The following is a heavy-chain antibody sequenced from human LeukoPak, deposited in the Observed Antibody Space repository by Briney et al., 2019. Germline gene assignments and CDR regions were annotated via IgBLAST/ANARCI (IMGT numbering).Heavy chain of an antibody. CDR2: IYYSGST. J-gene: IGHJ4*02. CDR1: GGSVSRSPYY. CDR3: ARDYYDSSGYMDY. V-gene: IGHV4-39*07. D-gene: IGHD3-22*01. Sequence: RTSETLSLTCTVSGGSVSRSPYYWGWIRQPPGKGLEWIGNIYYSGSTYYNPSLKSRVTISVDTSKNQFSLKLSSVTAADTAVYYCARDYYDSSGYMDYWGQGTLVTVSS.